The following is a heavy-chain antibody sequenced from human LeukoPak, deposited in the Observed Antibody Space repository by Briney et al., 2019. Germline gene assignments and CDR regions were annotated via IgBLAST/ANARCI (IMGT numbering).Heavy chain of an antibody. V-gene: IGHV1-46*01. CDR3: ARMIEGATFDY. D-gene: IGHD1-26*01. Sequence: ASVKVSCKASGYTFTSYYMHWVRQAPGQGLEWMGIINPSGGSTSYAQKFQGRVTMTRDTSTSTVYMELSSPRSEDTAVYYCARMIEGATFDYWGQGTLVTVSS. CDR1: GYTFTSYY. CDR2: INPSGGST. J-gene: IGHJ4*02.